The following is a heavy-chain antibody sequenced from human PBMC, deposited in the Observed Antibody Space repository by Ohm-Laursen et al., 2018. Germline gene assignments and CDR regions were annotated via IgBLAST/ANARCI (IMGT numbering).Heavy chain of an antibody. CDR3: AKAYYDSDAFDI. CDR1: GFTFDDYA. CDR2: ISWNSGSI. D-gene: IGHD3-22*01. J-gene: IGHJ3*02. V-gene: IGHV3-9*01. Sequence: SSLRLSCAASGFTFDDYAMHWVRQAPGKGLEWVSGISWNSGSIGYADSVKGRFTISRDNAKNSLYLQMNSLRAEDTALYYCAKAYYDSDAFDIWGQGTMVTVSS.